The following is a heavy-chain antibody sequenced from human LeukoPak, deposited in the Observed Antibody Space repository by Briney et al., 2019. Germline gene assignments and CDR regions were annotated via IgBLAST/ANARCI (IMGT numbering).Heavy chain of an antibody. D-gene: IGHD3-22*01. CDR1: GFTFSRYW. V-gene: IGHV3-74*01. Sequence: GGSLRLSCAASGFTFSRYWRNWVRQAPGKGLVWVSRIKTGGSDTAYADSVKGRFTISRDNAKNTLYLQMNSLRPEDTAVYYCAFHNSSGNFGYWGQGTLVTVSS. CDR3: AFHNSSGNFGY. CDR2: IKTGGSDT. J-gene: IGHJ4*02.